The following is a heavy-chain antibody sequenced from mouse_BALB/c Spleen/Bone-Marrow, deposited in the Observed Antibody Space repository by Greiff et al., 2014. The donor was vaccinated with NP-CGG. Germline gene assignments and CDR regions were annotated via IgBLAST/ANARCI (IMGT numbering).Heavy chain of an antibody. V-gene: IGHV1S81*02. CDR3: AVRLSLLGMDY. D-gene: IGHD2-10*02. J-gene: IGHJ4*01. CDR1: GYTFTSYW. CDR2: INPSNGRT. Sequence: QVQLQQSGAELVKPGASVKLSCKASGYTFTSYWMHWVKQRPGQGLEWIGEINPSNGRTNYNEKFKSKATLTVDKSSSTAYMQLSSLTSEDSAVYYCAVRLSLLGMDYWGQGTSVTVSS.